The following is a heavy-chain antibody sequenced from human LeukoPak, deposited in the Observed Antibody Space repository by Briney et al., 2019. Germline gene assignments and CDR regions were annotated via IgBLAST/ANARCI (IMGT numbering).Heavy chain of an antibody. CDR2: INPNSGNT. Sequence: ASVKVSCKASGYTFTGYYIHWVRQAPGQGLEWMGWINPNSGNTNYAQRFQGGATMTRDTSISTAYMELSRLRSADTAVYYCARGRYCSGGSCYSDGYYYYYMDVWGKGTTVTVSS. V-gene: IGHV1-2*02. J-gene: IGHJ6*03. CDR3: ARGRYCSGGSCYSDGYYYYYMDV. CDR1: GYTFTGYY. D-gene: IGHD2-15*01.